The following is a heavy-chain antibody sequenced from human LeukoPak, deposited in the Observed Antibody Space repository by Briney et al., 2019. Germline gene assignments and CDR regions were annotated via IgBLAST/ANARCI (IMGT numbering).Heavy chain of an antibody. CDR2: TYYRSKWYS. V-gene: IGHV6-1*01. Sequence: SQTLSLTCAISGDSFSSNSAAWNWIRQSPSRGLEWLGRTYYRSKWYSAYAVSVKSRITINPDTSKNQLSLQLNSVTPEDTAVYYCSRTAGVAAAAGTQFDYWGQGTLVTVSS. CDR1: GDSFSSNSAA. CDR3: SRTAGVAAAAGTQFDY. J-gene: IGHJ4*02. D-gene: IGHD6-13*01.